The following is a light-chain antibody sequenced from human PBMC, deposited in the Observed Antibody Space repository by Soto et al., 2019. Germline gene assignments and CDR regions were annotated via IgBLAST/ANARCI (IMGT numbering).Light chain of an antibody. CDR2: GAS. V-gene: IGKV3-15*01. CDR1: QDVSTN. J-gene: IGKJ1*01. CDR3: QQYNNWPRT. Sequence: EVVMTQSPATMSVSPGERATLSCRASQDVSTNVAWFQQKFGQAPRLLIYGASTGATGLPARFSGSGSGSDFPLTISCLQSEDAAIYYCQQYNNWPRTFGQGTKVEIK.